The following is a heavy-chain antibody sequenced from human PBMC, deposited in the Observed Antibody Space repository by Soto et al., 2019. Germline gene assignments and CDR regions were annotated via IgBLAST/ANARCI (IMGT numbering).Heavy chain of an antibody. D-gene: IGHD6-19*01. CDR1: GYTLTELS. CDR2: FDPEDGET. Sequence: ASVKVSCKVSGYTLTELSMHWVRQAPGKGLEWMGGFDPEDGETIYAQKFQGRFTISRDNAKNTLYLQMDSLTAEDTAVYYCARGPSGWFGYDYWGQGTLVTVSS. J-gene: IGHJ4*02. CDR3: ARGPSGWFGYDY. V-gene: IGHV1-24*01.